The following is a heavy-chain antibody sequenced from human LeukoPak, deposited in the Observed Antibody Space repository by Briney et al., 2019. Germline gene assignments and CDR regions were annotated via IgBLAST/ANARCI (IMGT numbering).Heavy chain of an antibody. V-gene: IGHV4-34*01. J-gene: IGHJ4*02. D-gene: IGHD1-26*01. CDR2: INHSGST. Sequence: PSETLSLTCAVYGGSFSGYYRSWIRQPPGKGLEWIGEINHSGSTNYNPSLKSRVTISVDTSKNQFSLKLGSVTAADTAVYYCARRGPFDYWGQGTLVTVSS. CDR1: GGSFSGYY. CDR3: ARRGPFDY.